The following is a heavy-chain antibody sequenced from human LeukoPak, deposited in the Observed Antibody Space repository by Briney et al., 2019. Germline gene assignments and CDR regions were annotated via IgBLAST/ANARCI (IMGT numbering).Heavy chain of an antibody. V-gene: IGHV3-48*04. Sequence: GGSLRLSCAASGFTFSSYGMHWVRQAPGKGLEWVSSISRSGSTKYYADSVKGRFTISRDNAKNSLYLQMNSLRAEDTAVYYCARDRGTYYYDNTSHYDAFDIWGQGTMVTVSS. CDR2: ISRSGSTK. CDR3: ARDRGTYYYDNTSHYDAFDI. D-gene: IGHD3-22*01. CDR1: GFTFSSYG. J-gene: IGHJ3*02.